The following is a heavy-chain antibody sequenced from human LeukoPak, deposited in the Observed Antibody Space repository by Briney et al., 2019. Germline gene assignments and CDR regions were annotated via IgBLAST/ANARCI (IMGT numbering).Heavy chain of an antibody. D-gene: IGHD7-27*01. CDR3: AIDPNWGTHS. CDR1: GFTFSSYS. Sequence: PGGSLRLSCAASGFTFSSYSMNWVRQAPGKGLEWVSSISSSSSYIYYADSVKGRFTISRDNSKNALYLQMNSLRVEDTAVYYCAIDPNWGTHSWGQGVLVTVSS. CDR2: ISSSSSYI. J-gene: IGHJ4*02. V-gene: IGHV3-21*04.